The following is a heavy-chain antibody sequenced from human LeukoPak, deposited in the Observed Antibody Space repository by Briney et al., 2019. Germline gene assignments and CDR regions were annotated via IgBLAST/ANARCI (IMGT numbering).Heavy chain of an antibody. CDR2: IYPGDSDT. CDR3: ARTGRFSSGSYDY. Sequence: LGESLKISCQVSGYTFTSYWIGWVRPMPGKGLEWMGIIYPGDSDTRYSPSFHGQVTISADKSISTVYLQWSSLKASDTAVYYCARTGRFSSGSYDYWGQGTLVTVSS. D-gene: IGHD3-22*01. V-gene: IGHV5-51*01. CDR1: GYTFTSYW. J-gene: IGHJ4*02.